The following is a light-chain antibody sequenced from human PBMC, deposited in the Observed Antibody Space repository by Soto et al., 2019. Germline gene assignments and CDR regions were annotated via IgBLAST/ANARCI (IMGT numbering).Light chain of an antibody. V-gene: IGKV1-9*01. CDR2: GTS. CDR1: QDISRY. J-gene: IGKJ3*01. CDR3: QQLQRTPFT. Sequence: QLTQSPSSLSASVGDRVTITCRASQDISRYLAWYQQKAGKAPKLLIYGTSTLQSGVPSRFSAFGSGTEFTLTISSLQPEDFATYHCQQLQRTPFTFGPWTTVDV.